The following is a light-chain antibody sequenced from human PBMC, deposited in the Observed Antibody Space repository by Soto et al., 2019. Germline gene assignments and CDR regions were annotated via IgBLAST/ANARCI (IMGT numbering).Light chain of an antibody. V-gene: IGKV1-27*01. CDR3: QKYNNAPRT. Sequence: DIQMTQSPSSLSASVGDRVTISCRASQGISNYLAWYQQKPGKVPKLLIYAASTLQSGVPARFSGSGSGTDFTLTISSLQAEDVATYYCQKYNNAPRTFGQGTKVEIK. J-gene: IGKJ1*01. CDR1: QGISNY. CDR2: AAS.